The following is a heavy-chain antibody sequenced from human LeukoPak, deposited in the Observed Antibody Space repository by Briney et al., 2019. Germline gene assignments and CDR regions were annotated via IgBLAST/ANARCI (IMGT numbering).Heavy chain of an antibody. V-gene: IGHV1-2*02. CDR3: ARDPGYSSSWYHD. D-gene: IGHD6-13*01. CDR1: GYTFTGYY. Sequence: VASVKVSCKAFGYTFTGYYMHWVRQAPGQGLEWMGWINPNSGGTNYAQKFQGRVTMTRDTSISTAYMELSRLRSDDTAVYYCARDPGYSSSWYHDWGQGTLVTVSS. CDR2: INPNSGGT. J-gene: IGHJ4*02.